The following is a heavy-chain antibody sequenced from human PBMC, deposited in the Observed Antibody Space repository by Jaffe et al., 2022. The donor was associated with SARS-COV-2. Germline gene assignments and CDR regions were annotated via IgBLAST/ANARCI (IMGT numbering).Heavy chain of an antibody. J-gene: IGHJ4*02. V-gene: IGHV4-4*02. Sequence: QVQLQESGPGLVKPSETLSLTCAVSGASVITPKWWSWVRQPPGKGLEWIGDIYRGGTTNFNPSLKSRVTISVDESNNQLSLKLSSVTDADTAVYYCARPRSDNGDYGFGYWGQGILVTVSS. CDR3: ARPRSDNGDYGFGY. CDR1: GASVITPKW. D-gene: IGHD4-17*01. CDR2: IYRGGTT.